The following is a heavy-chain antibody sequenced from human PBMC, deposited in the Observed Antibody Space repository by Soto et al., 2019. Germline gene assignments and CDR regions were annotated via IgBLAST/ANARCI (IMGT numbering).Heavy chain of an antibody. CDR3: ATEVIAAAGTFDY. CDR2: IIPILGIA. V-gene: IGHV1-69*04. CDR1: GGTFSSYT. J-gene: IGHJ4*02. D-gene: IGHD6-13*01. Sequence: GASVKVSCKASGGTFSSYTISWVRQAPGQGLEWMGRIIPILGIANYAQKFQGRVTITADKSTSTAYMELSSLRSEDTAVYYCATEVIAAAGTFDYWGQGTLVTVSS.